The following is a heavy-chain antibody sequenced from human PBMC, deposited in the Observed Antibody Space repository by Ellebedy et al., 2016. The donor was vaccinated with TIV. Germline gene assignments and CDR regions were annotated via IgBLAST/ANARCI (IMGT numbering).Heavy chain of an antibody. V-gene: IGHV4-61*08. J-gene: IGHJ6*03. D-gene: IGHD2-2*02. Sequence: SETLSLXCIVSGDSITSGDYYWSWIRQPPGKGLEWIGFIYDSGRTNYNPSLKSRVTISVDTSKNQFSLKLTSVTAADTAVYFCARERQYTITRHYYYCMDVWGKGTAVTVSS. CDR1: GDSITSGDYY. CDR2: IYDSGRT. CDR3: ARERQYTITRHYYYCMDV.